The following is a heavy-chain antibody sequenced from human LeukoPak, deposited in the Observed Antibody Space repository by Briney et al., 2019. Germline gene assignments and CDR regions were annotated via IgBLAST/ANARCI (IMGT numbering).Heavy chain of an antibody. V-gene: IGHV1-18*01. Sequence: SVKVSCKASGYTFTSYGISWVRQAPGQGLEWMGWISAYNGNTNYAQKLQGRVTMTTDTSTSTAYMELRSLRSDDTAVYYCARGPVVDDYVWGSYIGVDYWGQGTLVTVSS. J-gene: IGHJ4*02. CDR3: ARGPVVDDYVWGSYIGVDY. CDR1: GYTFTSYG. CDR2: ISAYNGNT. D-gene: IGHD3-16*01.